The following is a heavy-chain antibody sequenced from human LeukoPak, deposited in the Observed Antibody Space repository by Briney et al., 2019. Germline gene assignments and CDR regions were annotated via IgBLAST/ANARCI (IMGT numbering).Heavy chain of an antibody. V-gene: IGHV3-30*18. D-gene: IGHD1-26*01. CDR3: AKERRALVGAPPFDY. J-gene: IGHJ4*02. CDR1: GFTFSSYG. Sequence: GRSLRLSCAASGFTFSSYGMHWVRQAPGKGLEWVAVISYDGSNKYYADSVKGRFTISRDNSKNTLYLQMNSLRAEDTAVYYCAKERRALVGAPPFDYWGQGTLVTVSS. CDR2: ISYDGSNK.